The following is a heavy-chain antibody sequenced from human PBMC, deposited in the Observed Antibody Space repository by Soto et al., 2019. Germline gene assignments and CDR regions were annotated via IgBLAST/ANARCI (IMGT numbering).Heavy chain of an antibody. D-gene: IGHD2-2*01. CDR2: INAGNGNT. CDR1: GYTFTSYA. CDR3: AKGSRGIVVVPAAKDY. J-gene: IGHJ4*02. Sequence: ASVKVSCKASGYTFTSYAMHWVRQAPGQRLEGMGWINAGNGNTKYSQKFQGRVTITRDTSASTAYMELSSLRTEDTAVYYCAKGSRGIVVVPAAKDYWGQVNLVTVSS. V-gene: IGHV1-3*01.